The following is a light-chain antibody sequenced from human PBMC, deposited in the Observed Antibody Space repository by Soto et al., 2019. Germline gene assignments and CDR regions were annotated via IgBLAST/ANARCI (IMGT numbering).Light chain of an antibody. J-gene: IGKJ1*01. V-gene: IGKV1-5*01. CDR1: QTISRY. Sequence: DIQMTQSPSSLSASVGERVTIACRASQTISRYLNWYQQKPGKAPKLLIYGASNLQSGVPSRFSGGGSGTEFTLTISSLQTDDFATYYCQQYNSYSSWTFGQGTKVDI. CDR3: QQYNSYSSWT. CDR2: GAS.